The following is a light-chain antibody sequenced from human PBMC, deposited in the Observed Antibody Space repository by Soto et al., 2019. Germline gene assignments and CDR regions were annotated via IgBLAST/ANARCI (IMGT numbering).Light chain of an antibody. V-gene: IGLV2-14*01. CDR2: DVS. Sequence: QSALTQPAPVSGSPGQSIAISCTGTSSDVGGYDYVSWYQQHPGKAPKLMISDVSNRPSGVSNRFSGSKSGNTASLTISGLRAEDEADSNCTYYPNSSTLAFATGTKLP. CDR1: SSDVGGYDY. CDR3: TYYPNSSTLA. J-gene: IGLJ1*01.